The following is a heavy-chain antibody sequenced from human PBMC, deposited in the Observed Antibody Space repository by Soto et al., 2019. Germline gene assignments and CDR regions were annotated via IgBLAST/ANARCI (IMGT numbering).Heavy chain of an antibody. CDR3: AREAFIHCISTSCLGRLLRYGMDV. V-gene: IGHV1-2*04. J-gene: IGHJ6*02. CDR2: INPNSGGT. CDR1: GYTFTGYY. D-gene: IGHD2-2*01. Sequence: AASVKVSCKASGYTFTGYYMHWVRQAPGQGLEWMGWINPNSGGTNYAQKFQGWVTMTRDTSISTAYMELSRLRSDDTAVYYCAREAFIHCISTSCLGRLLRYGMDVWGQGTTVTVSS.